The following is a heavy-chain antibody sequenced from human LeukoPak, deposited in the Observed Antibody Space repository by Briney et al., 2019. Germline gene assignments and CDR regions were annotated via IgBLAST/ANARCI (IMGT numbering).Heavy chain of an antibody. CDR1: GGSISTNY. CDR2: IYYNGNT. Sequence: PSETLSLTCTVSGGSISTNYWNWIRQPSEKGLEWIGYIYYNGNTNYNPSLKSRVTVSVDTSKNQFSMKLSSVTAADTAVYYCARAGEPYYFDYWGQGTLVTVSS. J-gene: IGHJ4*02. CDR3: ARAGEPYYFDY. D-gene: IGHD7-27*01. V-gene: IGHV4-59*01.